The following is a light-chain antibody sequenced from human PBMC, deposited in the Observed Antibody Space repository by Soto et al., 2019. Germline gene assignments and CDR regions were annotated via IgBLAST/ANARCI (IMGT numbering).Light chain of an antibody. V-gene: IGKV3-20*01. CDR3: QQSGSSPWT. Sequence: EIVLTQSPGTLSLSLGERATLSFRASQSVSSSYLAWYQQRPGQAPRLLIYAASSRATGIPDRISGSGSGTDFTLTINRLEPEDFAVYYCQQSGSSPWTFGQGTKVDIK. J-gene: IGKJ1*01. CDR2: AAS. CDR1: QSVSSSY.